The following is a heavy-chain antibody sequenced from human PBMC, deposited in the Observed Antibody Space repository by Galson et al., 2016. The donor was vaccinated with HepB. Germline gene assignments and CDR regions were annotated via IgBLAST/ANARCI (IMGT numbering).Heavy chain of an antibody. V-gene: IGHV5-51*01. CDR3: ARESIVAAGSFDY. D-gene: IGHD6-6*01. CDR1: GPSFTRYW. J-gene: IGHJ4*02. Sequence: QSGAEVKKPGESLKISCKGSGPSFTRYWIGWVRQMPGKGLAWMGIIYPGDSDIRYSPSFQGQVTISADKSIGTAYQQWSSLKASDTAMYYSARESIVAAGSFDYWGQGTLVTVSS. CDR2: IYPGDSDI.